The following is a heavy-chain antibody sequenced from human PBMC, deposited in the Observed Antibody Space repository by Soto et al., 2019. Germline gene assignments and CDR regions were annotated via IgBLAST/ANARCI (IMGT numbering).Heavy chain of an antibody. Sequence: GGSLRLSCAASGFTFDDYAMHWVRQAPGKGLEWVSGISWNSGSIGYADSVKGRFTISRDNSKNTLYLQMNSLRAEDTAVYYCAKDKIWGYQYYFDYWGQGTLVTVSS. CDR2: ISWNSGSI. CDR1: GFTFDDYA. V-gene: IGHV3-9*01. CDR3: AKDKIWGYQYYFDY. D-gene: IGHD2-2*01. J-gene: IGHJ4*02.